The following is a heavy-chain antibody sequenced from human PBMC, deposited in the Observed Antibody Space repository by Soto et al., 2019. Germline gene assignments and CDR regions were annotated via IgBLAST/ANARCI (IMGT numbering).Heavy chain of an antibody. CDR3: ASVQIAAAAVDY. V-gene: IGHV4-39*01. CDR1: GGSISSSSYY. CDR2: IYYSGST. J-gene: IGHJ4*02. D-gene: IGHD6-13*01. Sequence: SETLSLTCTVSGGSISSSSYYWGWIRQPPGKGLEWIGSIYYSGSTYYNPSLKSRVTISVDTSKNQFSLKLSSVTAADTAVYYCASVQIAAAAVDYWGQGTLVTVSS.